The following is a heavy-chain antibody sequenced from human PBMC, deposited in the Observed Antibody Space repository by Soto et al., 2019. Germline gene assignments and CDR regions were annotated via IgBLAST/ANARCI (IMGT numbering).Heavy chain of an antibody. CDR1: GFIVSSNH. V-gene: IGHV3-53*01. D-gene: IGHD3-9*01. CDR3: ARVLSGIDY. CDR2: IYSNGGT. J-gene: IGHJ4*02. Sequence: QSVGSLRLSCAASGFIVSSNHMIWVRQAPGKGLEWVSLIYSNGGTYYADSVKGRFIISRDNSKNTLHLQINSLRVEDTAVYYCARVLSGIDYWGQGTLVTVSS.